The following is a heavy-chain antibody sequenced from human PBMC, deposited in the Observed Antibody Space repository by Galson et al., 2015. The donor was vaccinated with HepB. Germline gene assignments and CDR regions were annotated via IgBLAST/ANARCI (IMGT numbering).Heavy chain of an antibody. V-gene: IGHV3-7*03. J-gene: IGHJ6*03. D-gene: IGHD3-3*01. CDR1: GFTFSSYW. CDR3: ARGVDTYYYYYMDV. CDR2: IKQDGSEK. Sequence: SLRLSCAASGFTFSSYWMSWVRQAPGKGLEWVANIKQDGSEKYYVDSVKGRFTISRDNAKNSLYLQMNSLRAEDTAVYYCARGVDTYYYYYMDVWGKGTTVTVSS.